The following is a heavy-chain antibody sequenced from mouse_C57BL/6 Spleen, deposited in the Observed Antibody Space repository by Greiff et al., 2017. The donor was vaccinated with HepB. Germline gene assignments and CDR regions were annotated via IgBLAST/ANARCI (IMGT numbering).Heavy chain of an antibody. CDR2: IYPRSGNT. D-gene: IGHD1-1*01. J-gene: IGHJ2*01. CDR1: GYTFTSYG. V-gene: IGHV1-81*01. CDR3: ARREVADYFDY. Sequence: QVQLKESGAELARPGASVKLSCKASGYTFTSYGISWVKQRTGQGLEWIGEIYPRSGNTYYNEKFKGKATLTADKSSSTAYMELRSLTSEDSAVYFCARREVADYFDYWGQGTTLTVSS.